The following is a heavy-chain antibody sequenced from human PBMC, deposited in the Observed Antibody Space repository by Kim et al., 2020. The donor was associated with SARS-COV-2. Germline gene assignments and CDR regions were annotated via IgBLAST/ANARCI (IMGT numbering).Heavy chain of an antibody. CDR2: ISSNGGST. V-gene: IGHV3-64D*09. Sequence: GGSLRLSCSASGFTFSSYAMHWVRQAPGKGLEYVSAISSNGGSTYYADSVKGRFTISRDNSKNTLYLQMSSLRAEDTAVYYCVKDIGRVDTAPASGDYYYYGMDVWGQGTTVTVSS. D-gene: IGHD5-18*01. CDR3: VKDIGRVDTAPASGDYYYYGMDV. CDR1: GFTFSSYA. J-gene: IGHJ6*02.